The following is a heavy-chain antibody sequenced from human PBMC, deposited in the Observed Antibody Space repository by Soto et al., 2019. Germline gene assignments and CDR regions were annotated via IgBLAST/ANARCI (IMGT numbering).Heavy chain of an antibody. J-gene: IGHJ5*02. Sequence: VTVSCKASGYTFTSYAMHWVRQAPGQRLEWMGWINAGNGNTKYSQKFQGRVTITRDTSASTAYMELSSLRSEDTAVYYCARYYGEGSYCWTCLDPWGQVTMVTVSS. V-gene: IGHV1-3*01. CDR2: INAGNGNT. D-gene: IGHD3-10*01. CDR3: ARYYGEGSYCWTCLDP. CDR1: GYTFTSYA.